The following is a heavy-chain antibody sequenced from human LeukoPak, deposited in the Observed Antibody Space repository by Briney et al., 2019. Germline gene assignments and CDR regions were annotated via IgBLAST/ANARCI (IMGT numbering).Heavy chain of an antibody. CDR1: GFTFSSYA. D-gene: IGHD2-15*01. V-gene: IGHV3-23*01. Sequence: GSLRLSCAASGFTFSSYAMSWVRQAPGKGLEWVSALSGSGANTYYADSVKGRFTISRDNSKNTLYLQVNSLRAEDTAVYYCAKGVGCSGGTCYSGHGMDVWGQGTTVTVSS. CDR2: LSGSGANT. J-gene: IGHJ6*02. CDR3: AKGVGCSGGTCYSGHGMDV.